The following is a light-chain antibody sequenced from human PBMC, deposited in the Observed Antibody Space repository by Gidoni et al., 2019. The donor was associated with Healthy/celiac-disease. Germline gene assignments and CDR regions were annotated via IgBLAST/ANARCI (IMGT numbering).Light chain of an antibody. Sequence: EIVMPQSPATRSVSPGERATLSCRARQSVSSNLAWYQQKPGQAPRLLIYGASTRATGIPARVSGSGSGTEVTLTISSLQSEDFAVYYCQQYNNWPPYTFGQGTKLEIK. V-gene: IGKV3-15*01. CDR3: QQYNNWPPYT. CDR2: GAS. CDR1: QSVSSN. J-gene: IGKJ2*01.